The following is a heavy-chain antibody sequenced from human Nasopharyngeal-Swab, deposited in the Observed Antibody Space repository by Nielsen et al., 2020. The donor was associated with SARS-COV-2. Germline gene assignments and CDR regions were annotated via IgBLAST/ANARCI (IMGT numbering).Heavy chain of an antibody. Sequence: GGSLRLSCAASGFTFSGYGMHWVRQAPGKGLEWVAVISYDGSNKYYADSVKGRFTISRDNSKNTLYLQMNSLRAEDTAVYYCAKASRGGGYDYVSYWGQGTLVTVSS. D-gene: IGHD5-12*01. V-gene: IGHV3-30*18. J-gene: IGHJ4*02. CDR1: GFTFSGYG. CDR2: ISYDGSNK. CDR3: AKASRGGGYDYVSY.